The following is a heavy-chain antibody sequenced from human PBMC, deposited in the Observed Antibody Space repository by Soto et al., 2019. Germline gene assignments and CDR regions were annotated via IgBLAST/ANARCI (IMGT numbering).Heavy chain of an antibody. CDR3: AQDRGGTGWPFDH. D-gene: IGHD2-15*01. CDR2: ISAGGATT. Sequence: EVQLVESGGGLVQPGGSLRLSCTPSGFTFGNLAMSWVRQAPGKGLEWVSSISAGGATTYYADSVKGRVTMSRDNSKNTLSLQMISLRAEDSAVYYCAQDRGGTGWPFDHWGQGTLVTVSS. CDR1: GFTFGNLA. J-gene: IGHJ4*02. V-gene: IGHV3-23*04.